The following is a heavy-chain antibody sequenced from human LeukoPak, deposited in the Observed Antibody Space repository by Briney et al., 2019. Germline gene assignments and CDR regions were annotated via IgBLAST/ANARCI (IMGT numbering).Heavy chain of an antibody. Sequence: PGGSLRLSCAASGFTFSSYAMHWVRQAPGKGLEWVAVISYDGSNKYYADSVKGRFTISRDNSKNTLYLQMNSLRAEDTAVYYCARDTIVVVTAIRAWYGMDVWGQGTTVTVSS. CDR1: GFTFSSYA. CDR2: ISYDGSNK. J-gene: IGHJ6*02. V-gene: IGHV3-30-3*01. D-gene: IGHD2-21*02. CDR3: ARDTIVVVTAIRAWYGMDV.